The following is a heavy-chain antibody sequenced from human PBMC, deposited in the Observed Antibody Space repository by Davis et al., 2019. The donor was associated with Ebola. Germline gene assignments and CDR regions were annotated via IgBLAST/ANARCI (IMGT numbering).Heavy chain of an antibody. CDR2: IKQDGSEK. CDR1: GFTFSSYW. V-gene: IGHV3-7*01. Sequence: GESLKISCAASGFTFSSYWMSWVRQAPGKGLEWVANIKQDGSEKYYVDSVKGRFTISRDSAKNSLYLQMNSLRAEDTAVYYCARDPGRYGGNSVYWGQGTLVTVSS. CDR3: ARDPGRYGGNSVY. J-gene: IGHJ4*02. D-gene: IGHD4-23*01.